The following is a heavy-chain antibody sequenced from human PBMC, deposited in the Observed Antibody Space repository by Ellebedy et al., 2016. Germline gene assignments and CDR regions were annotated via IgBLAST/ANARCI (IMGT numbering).Heavy chain of an antibody. Sequence: ASVKVSCKASGYTFTSYYMHWVRQAPGQGLEWMGIINPSGGSTSYAQKFQGRVTMTRDTSTSTVYMELSSLRSEDTAVYYCARGRNMVVVVPAAPYELDYWGQGTLVTVSS. V-gene: IGHV1-46*01. D-gene: IGHD2-2*01. CDR2: INPSGGST. CDR1: GYTFTSYY. CDR3: ARGRNMVVVVPAAPYELDY. J-gene: IGHJ4*02.